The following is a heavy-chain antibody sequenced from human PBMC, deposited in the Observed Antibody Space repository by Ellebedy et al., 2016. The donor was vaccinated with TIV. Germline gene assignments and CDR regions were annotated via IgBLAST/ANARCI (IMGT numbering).Heavy chain of an antibody. D-gene: IGHD2-15*01. J-gene: IGHJ4*02. CDR1: GLTFSASA. Sequence: GESLKISCAASGLTFSASAIHWVRPAPGKGLEWVARTRNKLSGYTIEYAASVKGRFTISRDDSKSSMYLQMNNLKIEDTAVYYCAGCSPGNIFENWGQGTLVTVSS. CDR3: AGCSPGNIFEN. CDR2: TRNKLSGYTI. V-gene: IGHV3-72*01.